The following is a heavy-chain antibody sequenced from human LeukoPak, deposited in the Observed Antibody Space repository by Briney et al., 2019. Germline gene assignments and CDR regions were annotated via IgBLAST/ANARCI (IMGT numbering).Heavy chain of an antibody. CDR3: ARDGDKRSAFDI. D-gene: IGHD3-10*01. CDR2: INPSGGST. V-gene: IGHV1-46*01. J-gene: IGHJ3*02. Sequence: ASVKVSCKASGYTFTSYYMHWVRQAPGQGLEWMGIINPSGGSTSYAQKFQGRVTMTRDTSISTAYMELSRLRSDDTAVYYCARDGDKRSAFDIWGQGTMVTVSS. CDR1: GYTFTSYY.